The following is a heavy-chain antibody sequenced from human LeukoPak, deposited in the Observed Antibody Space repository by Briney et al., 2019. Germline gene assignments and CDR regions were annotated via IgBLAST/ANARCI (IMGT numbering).Heavy chain of an antibody. CDR2: INSDGSNT. Sequence: GGSLRLSCAASGFTSSSYWMHWVRQAPGKGLVWVSRINSDGSNTNYADSVKGRSTISRDNAKNTVYLQMNSLRAEDTAVYYCAGGRGPYGWFDPWGQGTLVTVSS. CDR3: AGGRGPYGWFDP. V-gene: IGHV3-74*01. J-gene: IGHJ5*02. CDR1: GFTSSSYW. D-gene: IGHD3-10*01.